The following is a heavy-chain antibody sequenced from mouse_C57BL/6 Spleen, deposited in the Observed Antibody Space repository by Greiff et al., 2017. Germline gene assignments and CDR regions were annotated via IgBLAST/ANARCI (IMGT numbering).Heavy chain of an antibody. Sequence: EVQGVESGGGLVKPGGSLKLSCAASGFTFRDYGMHWVRQAPEKGLEWVAYISSGSSTIYYADTVKGRFTISRDNAKNTLFLQMTSLRSEDTAMYYCARILLAMDYWGQGTSVTVSS. V-gene: IGHV5-17*01. CDR1: GFTFRDYG. CDR2: ISSGSSTI. J-gene: IGHJ4*01. CDR3: ARILLAMDY.